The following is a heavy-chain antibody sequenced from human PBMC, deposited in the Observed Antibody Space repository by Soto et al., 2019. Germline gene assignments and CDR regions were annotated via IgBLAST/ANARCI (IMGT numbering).Heavy chain of an antibody. V-gene: IGHV5-51*01. D-gene: IGHD5-12*01. CDR3: ARFEGGVATYFDY. CDR1: GYTFTNYW. Sequence: GESLKISCKGSGYTFTNYWIAWVRQTPGKGLEWMGICYPGDSDSRYSQSFQGQVTFSVDKSINTAYLQWSTLKASDTAMYYCARFEGGVATYFDYWGQGTLVTVSS. J-gene: IGHJ4*02. CDR2: CYPGDSDS.